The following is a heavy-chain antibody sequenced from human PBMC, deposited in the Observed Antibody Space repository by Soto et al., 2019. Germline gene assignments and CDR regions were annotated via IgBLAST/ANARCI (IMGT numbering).Heavy chain of an antibody. CDR2: IIPIFGTA. J-gene: IGHJ4*02. V-gene: IGHV1-69*13. CDR3: ARSNLRRYQLADDMYYFEF. D-gene: IGHD2-2*01. CDR1: GGTFSSYA. Sequence: SVNVSCKASGGTFSSYAISWVRQAPGQGLEWMGGIIPIFGTANYAQKFQGRVTITADESTSTAYMELSSLTSEDTAVYYCARSNLRRYQLADDMYYFEFWGQGTPVTVSS.